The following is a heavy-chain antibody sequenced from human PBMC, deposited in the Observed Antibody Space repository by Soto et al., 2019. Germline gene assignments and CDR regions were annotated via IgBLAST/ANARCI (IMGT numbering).Heavy chain of an antibody. CDR3: ARVERGTATTVVDAFDI. CDR1: GGFVSSGSYY. J-gene: IGHJ3*02. Sequence: QVQLQQWGAGLLKPSETLSLTCAVYGGFVSSGSYYWSWMRQPPGKGLEWIGEMSHSGGTHFNPSLKSRVTIWVDTSKNQFSLKMSSVTAADTALYYCARVERGTATTVVDAFDIWGPGTMVTVSS. V-gene: IGHV4-34*01. CDR2: MSHSGGT. D-gene: IGHD1-1*01.